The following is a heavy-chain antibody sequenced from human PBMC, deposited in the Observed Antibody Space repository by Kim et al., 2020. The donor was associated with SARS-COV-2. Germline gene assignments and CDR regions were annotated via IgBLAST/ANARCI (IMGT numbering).Heavy chain of an antibody. Sequence: SVKVSCKASGGTFSSYAISWVRQAPGQGLEWMGGIIPIFGTANYAQKFQGRVTITADESTSTAYMELSSLRSEDTAVYYCARDPTPKDDYGAEGHYWGQGTLVTVSS. CDR1: GGTFSSYA. CDR3: ARDPTPKDDYGAEGHY. D-gene: IGHD4-17*01. CDR2: IIPIFGTA. J-gene: IGHJ4*02. V-gene: IGHV1-69*13.